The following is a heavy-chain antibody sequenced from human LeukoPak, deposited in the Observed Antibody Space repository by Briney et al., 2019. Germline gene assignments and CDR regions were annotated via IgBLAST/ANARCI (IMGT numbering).Heavy chain of an antibody. CDR2: ISGSGGST. V-gene: IGHV3-23*01. CDR3: ARLLYYDFWSGSYYYGMDV. CDR1: GSTFSSYA. J-gene: IGHJ6*02. D-gene: IGHD3-3*01. Sequence: GGSLRLSCAASGSTFSSYAMSWVRQAPGEGLEWVSAISGSGGSTYYADSVKGRFTISRDNSKNTLYLQMNSLRAEDTAVYYCARLLYYDFWSGSYYYGMDVWGQGTTVTVSS.